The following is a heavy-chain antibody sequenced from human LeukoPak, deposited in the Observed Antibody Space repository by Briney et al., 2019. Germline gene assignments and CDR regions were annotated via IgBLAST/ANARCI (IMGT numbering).Heavy chain of an antibody. CDR1: GFIFSSYT. CDR3: ARGLGNDY. CDR2: ISSSATI. J-gene: IGHJ4*02. Sequence: GGSLRLSCEVSGFIFSSYTMHWVRQAPGKGLEWVSSISSSATIYYADSVKGRFTMSRDNAKMSVSLQMKSLRAEDTAVYYCARGLGNDYWGQGTLVTVSS. V-gene: IGHV3-21*01. D-gene: IGHD1-26*01.